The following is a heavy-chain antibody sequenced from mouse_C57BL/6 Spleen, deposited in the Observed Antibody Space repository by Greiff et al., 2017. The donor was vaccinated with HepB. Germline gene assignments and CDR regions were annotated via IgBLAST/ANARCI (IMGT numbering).Heavy chain of an antibody. CDR2: ISDGGSYT. Sequence: EVKVEESGGGLVKPGGSLKLSCAASGFTFSSYAMSWVRQTPEKRLEWVATISDGGSYTYYPDNVKGRFTISRDNAKNNLYLQMSHLKSEDTAMYYCARGEGYSNYGYFDYWGQGTTLTVSS. V-gene: IGHV5-4*03. CDR3: ARGEGYSNYGYFDY. CDR1: GFTFSSYA. D-gene: IGHD2-5*01. J-gene: IGHJ2*01.